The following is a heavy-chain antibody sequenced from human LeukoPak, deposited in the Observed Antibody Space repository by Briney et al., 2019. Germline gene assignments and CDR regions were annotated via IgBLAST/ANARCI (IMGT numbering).Heavy chain of an antibody. Sequence: PGGSLRLSCAPSGFTFSSYGMHWVRQAPGKGLEWVAFIRNDGSIRYYADSLKGRFTISRDNSKNTLYLQMNSLRAEDTAVYYCAKDWLETEYSSGWDYFDYWGQGTLVTVSS. D-gene: IGHD6-19*01. CDR3: AKDWLETEYSSGWDYFDY. V-gene: IGHV3-30*02. CDR1: GFTFSSYG. CDR2: IRNDGSIR. J-gene: IGHJ4*02.